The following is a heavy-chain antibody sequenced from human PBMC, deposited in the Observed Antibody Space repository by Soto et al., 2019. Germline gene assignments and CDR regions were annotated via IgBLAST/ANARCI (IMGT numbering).Heavy chain of an antibody. CDR2: IYSGGST. Sequence: GGSLRLSCAASGFTFSTYGMSWVRQAPGKGLEWVSVIYSGGSTYYADSVKGRFIISRDNSKNTLFLQMNSLRAEDTAVYYCARDRGYGLVMDVWGQGTTVTVSS. CDR3: ARDRGYGLVMDV. J-gene: IGHJ6*02. V-gene: IGHV3-66*01. CDR1: GFTFSTYG. D-gene: IGHD5-18*01.